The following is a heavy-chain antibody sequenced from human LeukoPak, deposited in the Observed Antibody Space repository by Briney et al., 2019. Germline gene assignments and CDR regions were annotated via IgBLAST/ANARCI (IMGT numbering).Heavy chain of an antibody. V-gene: IGHV1-3*01. J-gene: IGHJ4*02. CDR1: GYTFTSYG. Sequence: ASVKVSCKASGYTFTSYGISWVRQAPGQRLEWMGWINAGNGNTKYSQKFQGRVTITRDTSASTAYMELSSLRSEDTAVYYCARDYGGNFDYWGQGTLVTVSS. CDR3: ARDYGGNFDY. D-gene: IGHD4-23*01. CDR2: INAGNGNT.